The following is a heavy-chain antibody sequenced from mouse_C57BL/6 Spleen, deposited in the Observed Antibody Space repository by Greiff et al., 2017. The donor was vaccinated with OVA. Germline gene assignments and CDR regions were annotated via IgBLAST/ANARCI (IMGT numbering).Heavy chain of an antibody. CDR2: INPNNGGT. D-gene: IGHD1-1*01. Sequence: EVQLQQSGPELVKPGASVKIPCKASGYTFTDYNMDWVKQSHGKSLEWIGDINPNNGGTIYNQKFKGKATLTVDKSSSTAYMELRSLTSEDTAVYYCARGYYGSFSSWFAYWGQGTLVTVSA. CDR1: GYTFTDYN. V-gene: IGHV1-18*01. J-gene: IGHJ3*01. CDR3: ARGYYGSFSSWFAY.